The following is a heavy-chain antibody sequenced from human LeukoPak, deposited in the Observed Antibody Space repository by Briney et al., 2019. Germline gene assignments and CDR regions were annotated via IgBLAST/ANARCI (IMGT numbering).Heavy chain of an antibody. CDR2: ISGSGGTT. J-gene: IGHJ4*02. V-gene: IGHV3-23*01. CDR1: GFTFSSYV. CDR3: AKGGTVTRRQFDY. D-gene: IGHD4-17*01. Sequence: GGSLGLSCAASGFTFSSYVMSWVRQAPGKGLEWVSTISGSGGTTYYADSVKGRFTISRDNSKNTLYLQMNSLRAEDTAVYYCAKGGTVTRRQFDYWGQGTLVTVSS.